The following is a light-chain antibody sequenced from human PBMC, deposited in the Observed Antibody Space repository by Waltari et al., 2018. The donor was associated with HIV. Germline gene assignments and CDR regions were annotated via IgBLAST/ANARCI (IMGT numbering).Light chain of an antibody. CDR2: GAA. V-gene: IGKV4-1*01. Sequence: DIVLTQSPASLAVSLGEGATINCKSSQSISHSSNNNNYLTWPQHKPVQPSKHLIHGAATRQSGVPDRFSGSGSATDFTLTISGLQAEDVAVYYCQQYYNTPRTFGQGTRVEIK. CDR1: QSISHSSNNNNY. J-gene: IGKJ1*01. CDR3: QQYYNTPRT.